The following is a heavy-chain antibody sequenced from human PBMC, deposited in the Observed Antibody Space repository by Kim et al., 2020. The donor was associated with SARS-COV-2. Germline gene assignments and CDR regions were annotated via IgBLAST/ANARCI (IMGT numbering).Heavy chain of an antibody. CDR1: GFSFGSYG. CDR3: AVGRGWVAAH. CDR2: IRFDGINK. V-gene: IGHV3-30*02. J-gene: IGHJ1*01. D-gene: IGHD6-19*01. Sequence: GGSLRLSCAASGFSFGSYGMHWFRQAPGKGLEWMALIRFDGINKYYANSVRGRFTISRDMSNNTLSLQMNSLGVEDTAVYYCAVGRGWVAAHWGQGTLVT.